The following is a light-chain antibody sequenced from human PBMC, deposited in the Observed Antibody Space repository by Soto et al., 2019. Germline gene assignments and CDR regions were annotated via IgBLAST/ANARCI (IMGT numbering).Light chain of an antibody. V-gene: IGLV1-47*02. Sequence: QSVLTQPPSASATPGQRVTISCSGSISNIGRRFVYWYQHLPGTAPKLLIYSNNQRPSGVPDRFSGSKSGTSASLAISGLRSDDEADYYCAAWDDGLSGPVFGGGTKLTVL. CDR3: AAWDDGLSGPV. CDR1: ISNIGRRF. J-gene: IGLJ2*01. CDR2: SNN.